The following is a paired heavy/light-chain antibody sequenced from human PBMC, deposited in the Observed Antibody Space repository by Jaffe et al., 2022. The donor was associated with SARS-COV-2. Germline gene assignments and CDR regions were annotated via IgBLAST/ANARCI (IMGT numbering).Heavy chain of an antibody. CDR2: ISYDGNNK. CDR1: RFSFSNHG. V-gene: IGHV3-30*18. D-gene: IGHD3-22*01. Sequence: QVQLVESGGGVVQPGRSLRLSCAASRFSFSNHGMHWVRQAPGEGLKWVAVISYDGNNKYYADSVKGRFTISRDNSKNTLWLQMDSLRAEDTAVYYCAKDLRGYYDSSYGMDVWGQGTTVTVSS. CDR3: AKDLRGYYDSSYGMDV. J-gene: IGHJ6*02.
Light chain of an antibody. J-gene: IGKJ2*01. CDR1: QSVSSNY. Sequence: EIVLTQSPGTLSLSPGERATLSCRASQSVSSNYLAWYQQKPGQAPRLLIYGASSRATGIPDRFSGSGSGTDFTLTISRLEPEDFAVYYCQRYGSSPYTFGQGTKLEVK. V-gene: IGKV3-20*01. CDR2: GAS. CDR3: QRYGSSPYT.